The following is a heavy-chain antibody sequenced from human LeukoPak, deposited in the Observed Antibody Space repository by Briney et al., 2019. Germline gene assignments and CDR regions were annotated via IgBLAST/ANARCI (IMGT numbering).Heavy chain of an antibody. CDR3: ARVDSSGWSAEDY. CDR2: INSDGSST. CDR1: GFTFSSYW. V-gene: IGHV3-74*01. D-gene: IGHD6-19*01. Sequence: GGSLRLSCAASGFTFSSYWMHWVRQAPGKGLVWVSRINSDGSSTSYADSVKGRFTISRDNAKNTLYLQMNSLGAEDTAVNYCARVDSSGWSAEDYWGQGTLVTVSS. J-gene: IGHJ4*02.